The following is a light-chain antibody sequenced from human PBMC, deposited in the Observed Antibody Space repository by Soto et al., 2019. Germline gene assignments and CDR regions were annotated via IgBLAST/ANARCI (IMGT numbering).Light chain of an antibody. Sequence: EIVLTQSPATLSLSPGERATLFCRASQSVSSYLAWYQQKPGQAPRLLIYDASHRATGIPARFTGGGSGRDFTLTLDSLEPEDCAIYYSQQRQYWPPITFGQGTRLEIK. CDR1: QSVSSY. J-gene: IGKJ5*01. V-gene: IGKV3-11*02. CDR2: DAS. CDR3: QQRQYWPPIT.